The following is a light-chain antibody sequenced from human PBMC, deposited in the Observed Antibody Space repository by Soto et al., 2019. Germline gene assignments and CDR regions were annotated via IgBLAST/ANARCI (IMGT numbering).Light chain of an antibody. Sequence: EIVITQSPATRSVSPGEGATLSFRASQSVSNNLAWYQQKSGQAPRLLIYGTSTRATGIPARFSGSGSGTEFTLTIGSLQSADFAVYYCQQYNNWPRTFGQGTKVDIK. CDR3: QQYNNWPRT. J-gene: IGKJ1*01. CDR1: QSVSNN. CDR2: GTS. V-gene: IGKV3-15*01.